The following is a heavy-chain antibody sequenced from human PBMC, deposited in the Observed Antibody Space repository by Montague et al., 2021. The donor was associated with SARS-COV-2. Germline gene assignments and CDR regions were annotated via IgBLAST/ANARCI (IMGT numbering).Heavy chain of an antibody. CDR3: ARDSRTYFDWLFPDSGSYYNYMDV. CDR1: GGSISSYY. V-gene: IGHV4-59*01. J-gene: IGHJ6*03. CDR2: IYYSGST. Sequence: SETLSLTCTVSGGSISSYYWRWIRQPPGKGLEWIGYIYYSGSTNYNPSLKSRVTISVDTSKNQFSLKLSSVTAADTAVYYCARDSRTYFDWLFPDSGSYYNYMDVWGKGTTVTVSS. D-gene: IGHD3-9*01.